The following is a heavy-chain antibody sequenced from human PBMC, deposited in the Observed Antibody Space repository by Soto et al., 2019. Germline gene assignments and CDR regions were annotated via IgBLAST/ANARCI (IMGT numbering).Heavy chain of an antibody. Sequence: GGSLRLSCAASGFTFSRDGMSWVRQAPGKGLEWVSLITDNGVSTYYADSVKGRFTISRDNTKNTLSLQMNSLRAEDTAVYYCAKERATTTAFDYWGQGALVTVSS. D-gene: IGHD4-17*01. CDR1: GFTFSRDG. J-gene: IGHJ4*02. V-gene: IGHV3-23*01. CDR3: AKERATTTAFDY. CDR2: ITDNGVST.